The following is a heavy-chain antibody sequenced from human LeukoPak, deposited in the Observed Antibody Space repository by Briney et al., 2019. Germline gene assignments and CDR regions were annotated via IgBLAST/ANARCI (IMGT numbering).Heavy chain of an antibody. CDR3: ARQFSEF. D-gene: IGHD3-10*01. Sequence: GGSLKISCKGSGYNFTNYGIGWVRQMPGKGLEWMGIIYPADSYTRYSPSFRGQVTISADKAISIAYLHLSSLKASDTAMYYCARQFSEFWGQGTRVTVSS. CDR1: GYNFTNYG. J-gene: IGHJ4*02. V-gene: IGHV5-51*01. CDR2: IYPADSYT.